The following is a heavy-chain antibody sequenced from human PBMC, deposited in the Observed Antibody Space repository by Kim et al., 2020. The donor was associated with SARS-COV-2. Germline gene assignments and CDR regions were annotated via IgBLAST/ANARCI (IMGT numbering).Heavy chain of an antibody. CDR1: GGTFSSYA. D-gene: IGHD3-22*01. CDR3: ARGGHYYDSSGYFLGNYDY. J-gene: IGHJ4*02. CDR2: IIPIFGTA. V-gene: IGHV1-69*13. Sequence: SVKVSCKASGGTFSSYAISWVRQAPGQGLEWMGGIIPIFGTANYAQKFQGRVTITADESTSTAYMELSSLRSEDTAVYYCARGGHYYDSSGYFLGNYDYWGQGTLVTVSS.